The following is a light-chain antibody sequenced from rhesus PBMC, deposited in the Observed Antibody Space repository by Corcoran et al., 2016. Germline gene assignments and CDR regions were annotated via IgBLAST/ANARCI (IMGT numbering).Light chain of an antibody. CDR1: QGISTW. J-gene: IGKJ2*01. Sequence: DIQMTQSPPSLSASVGDTVTITCRASQGISTWLAWYQQKPGKAPKVMIAQAANLQSGVPSRFSGSGSGTGCTLTISRLQSEDFATYPCQQYSSRPYSFGQGTKVEIK. V-gene: IGKV1-22*01. CDR2: QAA. CDR3: QQYSSRPYS.